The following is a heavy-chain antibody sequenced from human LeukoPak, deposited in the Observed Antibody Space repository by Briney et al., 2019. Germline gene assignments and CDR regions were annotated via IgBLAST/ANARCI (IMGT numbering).Heavy chain of an antibody. V-gene: IGHV5-51*01. Sequence: GESLKISCKGSGYKFTNYWIGWVRQVPGKGLEWMGVIYPGDSDTRHSPSFQGQVTISADKSISTAYLQWNNLKASDTAMFYCARLYCNSASCIGYFQHWGQGTLVTVSS. CDR3: ARLYCNSASCIGYFQH. D-gene: IGHD2-2*01. J-gene: IGHJ1*01. CDR1: GYKFTNYW. CDR2: IYPGDSDT.